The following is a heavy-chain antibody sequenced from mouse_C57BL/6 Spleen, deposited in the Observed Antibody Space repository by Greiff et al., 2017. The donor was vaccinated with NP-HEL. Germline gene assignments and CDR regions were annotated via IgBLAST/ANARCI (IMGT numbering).Heavy chain of an antibody. D-gene: IGHD2-4*01. CDR2: IYPGNSET. CDR3: TRGGIYDYGTNGFDY. V-gene: IGHV1-5*01. CDR1: GYTFTSYW. Sequence: VQLQQSGTVLARPGASVKMSCKTSGYTFTSYWMHWVKQRPGQGLEWIGAIYPGNSETSYNQKFKGKAKLTAVTSASTAYMELSSLTNEDSAVYYCTRGGIYDYGTNGFDYWGQGTTLTVSS. J-gene: IGHJ2*01.